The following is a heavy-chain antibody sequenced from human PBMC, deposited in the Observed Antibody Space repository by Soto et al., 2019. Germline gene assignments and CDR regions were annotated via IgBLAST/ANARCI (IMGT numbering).Heavy chain of an antibody. CDR3: ARDNSFGLRFLEWLLYGMDV. D-gene: IGHD3-3*01. Sequence: ASVKVSCKASGYTFTGYYMHWVRQAPGQGLEWMGWINPNSGGTNYAQKFQGRVTMTRDTSISTAYMELSRLRSDDTAVYYCARDNSFGLRFLEWLLYGMDVWGQGTTVTVSS. J-gene: IGHJ6*02. V-gene: IGHV1-2*02. CDR1: GYTFTGYY. CDR2: INPNSGGT.